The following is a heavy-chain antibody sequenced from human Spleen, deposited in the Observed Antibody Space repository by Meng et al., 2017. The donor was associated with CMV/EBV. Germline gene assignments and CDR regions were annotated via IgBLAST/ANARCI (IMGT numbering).Heavy chain of an antibody. Sequence: SETLSLTCTVSGGSISSNDYYWGWIRQPPGKGLEWIGSIYYSGSTYYKPSLKSRVTISVDTSKNQFSLKLSSVTAADTSVYYCARDPGYSYGALWGQGTLVTVSS. CDR3: ARDPGYSYGAL. CDR1: GGSISSNDYY. D-gene: IGHD5-18*01. V-gene: IGHV4-39*02. J-gene: IGHJ4*02. CDR2: IYYSGST.